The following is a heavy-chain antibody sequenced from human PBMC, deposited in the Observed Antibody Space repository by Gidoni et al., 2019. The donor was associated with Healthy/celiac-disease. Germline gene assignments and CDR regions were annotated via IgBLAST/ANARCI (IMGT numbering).Heavy chain of an antibody. D-gene: IGHD2-8*01. CDR3: ASLSMVTHYYYYMDV. J-gene: IGHJ6*03. Sequence: EVQLVESGGGLVKPGGSLRLSCAASGFTFSSYSMNWVRQAPGKGLEWVSSISSSSSYIYYADSVKGRFTISRDNAKNSLYLQMNSLRAEDTAVYYCASLSMVTHYYYYMDVWGKGTTVTVSS. CDR2: ISSSSSYI. V-gene: IGHV3-21*01. CDR1: GFTFSSYS.